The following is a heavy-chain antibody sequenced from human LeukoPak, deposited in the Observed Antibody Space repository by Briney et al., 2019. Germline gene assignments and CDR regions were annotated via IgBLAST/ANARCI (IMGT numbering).Heavy chain of an antibody. CDR1: GFTFSNYW. Sequence: GGSLRLSCAASGFTFSNYWMSWVRQAPGKGLEWVAKIKQDRSAKYYVDSVKGRFTISRDNAKNSLYLQMNSLRAEDTAVYYCARSRSGSYFLDAFDIWGQGTMVTVSS. CDR2: IKQDRSAK. J-gene: IGHJ3*02. CDR3: ARSRSGSYFLDAFDI. V-gene: IGHV3-7*01. D-gene: IGHD1-26*01.